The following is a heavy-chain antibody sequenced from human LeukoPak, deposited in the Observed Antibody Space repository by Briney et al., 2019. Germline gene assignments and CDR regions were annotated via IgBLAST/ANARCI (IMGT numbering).Heavy chain of an antibody. V-gene: IGHV3-30*02. CDR1: GFIFSSSG. D-gene: IGHD2-2*01. CDR3: VQHRGIEGPMP. CDR2: IRFYGSDE. Sequence: GGSLRLSCVASGFIFSSSGMHWVRQAPGKALEWVAVIRFYGSDEEYADSVKGRFTISRDNSKSTLYLHMDSLRAEDTATYYCVQHRGIEGPMPWGQGTLVTVSS. J-gene: IGHJ5*02.